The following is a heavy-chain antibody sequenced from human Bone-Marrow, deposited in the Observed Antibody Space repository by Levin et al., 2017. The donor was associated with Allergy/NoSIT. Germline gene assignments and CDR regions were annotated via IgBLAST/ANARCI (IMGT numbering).Heavy chain of an antibody. CDR1: GASISRGSYY. CDR2: IYTGGST. CDR3: ARGRIGIAAFDY. J-gene: IGHJ4*02. Sequence: SETLSLTCTVSGASISRGSYYWTWIRQPAGKGLEWIGRIYTGGSTTYNPSLKSRVTISKDTSKNQFSLNLSSVTAADTAVYYCARGRIGIAAFDYWGQGTLVTVSS. D-gene: IGHD6-13*01. V-gene: IGHV4-61*02.